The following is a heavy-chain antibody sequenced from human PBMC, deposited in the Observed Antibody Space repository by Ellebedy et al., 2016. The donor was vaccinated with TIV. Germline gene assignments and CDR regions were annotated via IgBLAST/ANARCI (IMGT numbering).Heavy chain of an antibody. CDR3: ATGRGGGSDTSAPRYYFDY. V-gene: IGHV3-23*01. Sequence: GESLKISCAASGFTFSSDAMSWVRQAPGKGLEWVSTISNTGGRTYYADSVEGRFTISRDNSKKTLYLQRNSLRAEDTAVYYCATGRGGGSDTSAPRYYFDYWGLGTLVTVSS. J-gene: IGHJ4*02. CDR2: ISNTGGRT. D-gene: IGHD3-22*01. CDR1: GFTFSSDA.